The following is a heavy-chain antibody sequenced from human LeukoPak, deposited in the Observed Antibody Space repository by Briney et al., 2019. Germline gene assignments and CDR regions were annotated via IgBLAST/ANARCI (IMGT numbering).Heavy chain of an antibody. V-gene: IGHV4-30-2*01. Sequence: SETLSLTCAVSGGSISSGGYSWSWIRQPPGTGLEWIGYIYHSGSTYYNPSLKSRVTISVDRSKNQFSLKLSSVTAADTAVYYCARDLYGMDVWGQGTTVTVSS. CDR3: ARDLYGMDV. J-gene: IGHJ6*02. CDR1: GGSISSGGYS. CDR2: IYHSGST.